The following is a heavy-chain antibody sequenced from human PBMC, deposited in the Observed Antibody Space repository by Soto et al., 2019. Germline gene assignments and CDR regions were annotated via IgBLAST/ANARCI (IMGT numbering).Heavy chain of an antibody. V-gene: IGHV3-23*01. J-gene: IGHJ4*02. D-gene: IGHD3-10*01. CDR2: FRTSGDGGTT. CDR3: AKKVNSGPGSQYFDY. CDR1: GFTFSSYP. Sequence: GGSLRLSCAASGFTFSSYPMSWVRQAPGKGLEWVSGFRTSGDGGTTYYADSVKGRFTISRDNSKNMLFLQMNSMRAEDTAIYYCAKKVNSGPGSQYFDYWGQGTLVTVSS.